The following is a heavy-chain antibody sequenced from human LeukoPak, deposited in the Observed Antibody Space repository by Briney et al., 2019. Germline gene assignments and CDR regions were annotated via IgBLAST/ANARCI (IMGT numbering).Heavy chain of an antibody. CDR2: IIPTLGIA. D-gene: IGHD2-21*02. CDR3: ARACGGDCHMSAWDY. J-gene: IGHJ4*02. V-gene: IGHV1-69*10. Sequence: SVKVSCKASGYTFTSYGRSGVGRPPGEGLKGWGGIIPTLGIANYAQKFQGRVTITADKSTSTAYMELSSLRSEDTAVYYCARACGGDCHMSAWDYWGQGTLVTVSS. CDR1: GYTFTSYG.